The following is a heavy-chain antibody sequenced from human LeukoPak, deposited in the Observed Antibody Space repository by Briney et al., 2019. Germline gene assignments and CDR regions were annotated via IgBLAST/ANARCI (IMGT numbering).Heavy chain of an antibody. CDR2: IWYDGSNK. V-gene: IGHV3-33*01. CDR3: ARARNYCSSTSCHNWFDP. CDR1: GFTFSSYG. Sequence: GGSLRLSCAASGFTFSSYGMHWVRQAPGKRLEWVAVIWYDGSNKYYADSVKGRFTISRDNSKNTLYLQMNSLRAGDTAVYYCARARNYCSSTSCHNWFDPWGQGTLVTVSS. D-gene: IGHD2-2*01. J-gene: IGHJ5*02.